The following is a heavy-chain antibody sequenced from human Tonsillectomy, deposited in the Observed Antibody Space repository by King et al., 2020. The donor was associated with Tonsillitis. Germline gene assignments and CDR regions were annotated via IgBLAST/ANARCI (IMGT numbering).Heavy chain of an antibody. CDR1: GGSISSYY. CDR3: ARGGSSGVYYYGGMDV. CDR2: IYYSGST. Sequence: VQLQESGPGLVKPSETLSLTCTVSGGSISSYYWSWIRQPPGKGLEWIGYIYYSGSTNYNPSLKSRVTISVDTSKNQFSLKLSSVTAADTAVYYCARGGSSGVYYYGGMDVWGQGTRVTVSS. J-gene: IGHJ6*02. V-gene: IGHV4-59*01. D-gene: IGHD6-13*01.